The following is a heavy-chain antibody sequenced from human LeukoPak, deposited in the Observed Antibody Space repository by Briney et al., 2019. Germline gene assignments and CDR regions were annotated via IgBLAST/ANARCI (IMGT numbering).Heavy chain of an antibody. CDR2: INPNSGGT. D-gene: IGHD6-13*01. CDR3: ARGGYSSSWYVRAPFNYYYYSMDV. Sequence: ASVKVSCKASGYTFTGYYMHWVRQAPGQGLEWMGWINPNSGGTNYAQKFQGWVTMTRDTSISTAYMELSRLRSDDTAVYYCARGGYSSSWYVRAPFNYYYYSMDVWGQGTTVTVSS. V-gene: IGHV1-2*04. J-gene: IGHJ6*02. CDR1: GYTFTGYY.